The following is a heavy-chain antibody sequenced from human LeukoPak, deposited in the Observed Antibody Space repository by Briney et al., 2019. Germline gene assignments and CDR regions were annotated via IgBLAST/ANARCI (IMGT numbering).Heavy chain of an antibody. CDR2: INHSGST. V-gene: IGHV4-34*01. Sequence: PSETLSLTCTVSGGSISSYYWSWIRQPPGKGLEWIGEINHSGSTNYNPSLKSRVTISVDTSKNQFSLKLSSVTAADTAVYYCARGGYSSSWFQLGDYYYGMDVWGQGTTVTVSS. J-gene: IGHJ6*02. CDR3: ARGGYSSSWFQLGDYYYGMDV. CDR1: GGSISSYY. D-gene: IGHD6-13*01.